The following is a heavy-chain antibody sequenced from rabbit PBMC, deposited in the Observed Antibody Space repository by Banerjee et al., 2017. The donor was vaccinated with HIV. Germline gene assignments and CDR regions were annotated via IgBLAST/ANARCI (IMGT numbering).Heavy chain of an antibody. Sequence: QEQLEESGGGLVKPEGSLTLTCTASGFSFSSSYWICWVRQAPGKGLEWIACIYAGSSGITYYASWAKGRFTISKTSSTTVTLQMTSLTAADTATYFCARDFISTYGYTGLDWLDLWGQGTLVTVS. CDR1: GFSFSSSYW. J-gene: IGHJ5*01. V-gene: IGHV1S45*01. CDR3: ARDFISTYGYTGLDWLDL. D-gene: IGHD6-1*01. CDR2: IYAGSSGIT.